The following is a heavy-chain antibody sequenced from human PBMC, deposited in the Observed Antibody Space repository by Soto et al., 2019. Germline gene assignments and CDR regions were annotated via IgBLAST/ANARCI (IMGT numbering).Heavy chain of an antibody. Sequence: GRSQRLPYAASGCNFSNHGMSWIRQAQGKGVEWVSAIRGSGGSTYYADPLQGRFTISRDNSKNTLYLQMNSLRAEDTSVYYCEKDTGWERSNWFDPLGREPWSLCPQ. CDR3: EKDTGWERSNWFDP. J-gene: IGHJ5*02. CDR2: IRGSGGST. V-gene: IGHV3-23*01. D-gene: IGHD1-26*01. CDR1: GCNFSNHG.